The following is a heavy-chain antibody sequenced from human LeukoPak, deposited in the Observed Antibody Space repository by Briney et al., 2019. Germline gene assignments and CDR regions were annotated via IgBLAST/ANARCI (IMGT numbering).Heavy chain of an antibody. CDR1: GFTFSSSG. CDR2: IRSDGTNK. Sequence: PGGSLRLSCAASGFTFSSSGMNWVRQSPGKGLEWVAFIRSDGTNKYYADSVKGRFTISRDNSKNTLYLQMNTLRSEDAAVYYCAKAPTRGSWYFDYWGQGTLVTVSS. D-gene: IGHD6-13*01. J-gene: IGHJ4*02. CDR3: AKAPTRGSWYFDY. V-gene: IGHV3-30*02.